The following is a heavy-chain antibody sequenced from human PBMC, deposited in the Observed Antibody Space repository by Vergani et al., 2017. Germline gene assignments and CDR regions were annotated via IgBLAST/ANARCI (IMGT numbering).Heavy chain of an antibody. Sequence: EVQLVESGGGLVQPGRSLRLSCAASGFTFDDYAMHWARQAPGKGLEWVSGISWNSGSTGYADSVKGRFTISRDNAKNSLYLQMNSLRAEDTALYYCARGVVDYYDSSGYFDYWGQGTLVTVSS. CDR1: GFTFDDYA. D-gene: IGHD3-22*01. CDR3: ARGVVDYYDSSGYFDY. J-gene: IGHJ4*02. V-gene: IGHV3-9*01. CDR2: ISWNSGST.